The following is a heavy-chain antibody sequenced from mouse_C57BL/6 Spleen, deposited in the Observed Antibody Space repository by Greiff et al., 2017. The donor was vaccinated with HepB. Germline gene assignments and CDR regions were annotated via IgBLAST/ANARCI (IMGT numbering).Heavy chain of an antibody. CDR2: IYPGSGST. J-gene: IGHJ4*01. CDR3: AREGGYDEGYYAMDY. D-gene: IGHD2-2*01. V-gene: IGHV1-55*01. Sequence: QVQLQQPGAELVKPGASVKMSCKASGYTFTSYWITWVKQRPGQGLEWIGDIYPGSGSTNYNEKFKSKATLTVDTSSSTAYMQLSSLTSEDSAVYYCAREGGYDEGYYAMDYWGQGTSVTVSS. CDR1: GYTFTSYW.